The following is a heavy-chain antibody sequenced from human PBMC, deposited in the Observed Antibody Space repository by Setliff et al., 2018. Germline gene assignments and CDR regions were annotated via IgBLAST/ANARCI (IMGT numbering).Heavy chain of an antibody. J-gene: IGHJ4*02. CDR1: GFTLSGYY. V-gene: IGHV3-11*04. CDR3: VRDSGKSGIIDY. CDR2: IGESGNNI. Sequence: PGGSLRLSCAASGFTLSGYYMQWVRQAPGKGLGWVSYIGESGNNIHYADSVKGRFTISRDNAKTSLYLQMNGLRAEATAIYYCVRDSGKSGIIDYWGQGTPVTVSS. D-gene: IGHD6-25*01.